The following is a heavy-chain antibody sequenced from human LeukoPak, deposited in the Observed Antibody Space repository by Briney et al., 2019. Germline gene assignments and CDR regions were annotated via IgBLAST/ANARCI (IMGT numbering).Heavy chain of an antibody. D-gene: IGHD4-17*01. V-gene: IGHV1-3*01. Sequence: ASVKVSCEASAYTFKSYVIHWVRQAPGQSLEWMGWIRAGTGHTYYSQKFQGRVTFTSDTSAHTAYMDLRSLRSEDTAVYYCALDGGTTVTMFDYWGQGTPVSVSS. CDR1: AYTFKSYV. J-gene: IGHJ4*02. CDR3: ALDGGTTVTMFDY. CDR2: IRAGTGHT.